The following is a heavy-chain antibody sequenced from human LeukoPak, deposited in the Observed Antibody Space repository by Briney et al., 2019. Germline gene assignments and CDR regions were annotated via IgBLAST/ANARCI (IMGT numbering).Heavy chain of an antibody. CDR2: IIPILGIA. V-gene: IGHV1-69*04. Sequence: ASVKVSCKASGGTFSSYAISWVRQAPGQGLEWMGRIIPILGIANYAQKFQGRVTITADKSTSTAYMELSSLRSEDTAVYYCARDPRDSSGSLFDYWGQGTLVTVSS. D-gene: IGHD3-22*01. CDR3: ARDPRDSSGSLFDY. CDR1: GGTFSSYA. J-gene: IGHJ4*02.